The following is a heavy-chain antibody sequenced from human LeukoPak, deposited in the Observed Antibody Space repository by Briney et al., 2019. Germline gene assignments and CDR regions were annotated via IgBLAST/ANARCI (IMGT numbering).Heavy chain of an antibody. Sequence: SVKVSCKASRGTFSSYAITWVRQAPGQGLEWMGGIIPIFGTANYAQKFEGRVTITADESTSTAYMELSSLRSEDTAVYYCARVAGGRYCSSTSCYMRGWFDPWGQGTLVTVSS. D-gene: IGHD2-2*02. CDR2: IIPIFGTA. J-gene: IGHJ5*02. V-gene: IGHV1-69*13. CDR1: RGTFSSYA. CDR3: ARVAGGRYCSSTSCYMRGWFDP.